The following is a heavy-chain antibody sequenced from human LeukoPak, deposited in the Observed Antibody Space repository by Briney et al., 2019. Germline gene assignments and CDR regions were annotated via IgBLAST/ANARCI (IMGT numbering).Heavy chain of an antibody. Sequence: SVKVSCKASGGTFSSYAISWVRQAPGQRLEWMGRIIPILGIANYAQKFQGRATITADKSTSTAYMAPSSLRSEDTPGYYCARGINPMGQIDYWGQGTLVSVSS. J-gene: IGHJ4*02. V-gene: IGHV1-69*04. CDR1: GGTFSSYA. D-gene: IGHD3-10*01. CDR3: ARGINPMGQIDY. CDR2: IIPILGIA.